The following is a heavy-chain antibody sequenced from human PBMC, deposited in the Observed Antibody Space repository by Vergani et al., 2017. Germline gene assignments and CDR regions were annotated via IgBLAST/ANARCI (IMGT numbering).Heavy chain of an antibody. J-gene: IGHJ4*02. Sequence: QVTLKESGPALVKPPQTLTLTCTFSGFSLNSAGMRVSWIRQPPGKALEWLARVEWDDDKFYSTSLKTRLTISKDISKNQVVLTMTNMDPVDTATYYCARGYCSGVSCYSDYWGQGTLVTVSS. CDR2: VEWDDDK. V-gene: IGHV2-70*04. CDR1: GFSLNSAGMR. CDR3: ARGYCSGVSCYSDY. D-gene: IGHD2-15*01.